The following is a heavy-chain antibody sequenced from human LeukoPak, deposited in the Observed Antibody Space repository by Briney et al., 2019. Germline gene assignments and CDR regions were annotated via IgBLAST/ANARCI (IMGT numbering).Heavy chain of an antibody. J-gene: IGHJ4*02. Sequence: PSETLSLTCTVSGGSISSGDYYWSWIRQPPGKGLEWIGYIYYSGSTYYNPSLKSRVTISVDTSKNQFSLKLSSVTAADTAVYYCARTPGIAVAWYYFDYWGQGTLVTVSS. CDR1: GGSISSGDYY. CDR3: ARTPGIAVAWYYFDY. D-gene: IGHD6-19*01. CDR2: IYYSGST. V-gene: IGHV4-30-4*01.